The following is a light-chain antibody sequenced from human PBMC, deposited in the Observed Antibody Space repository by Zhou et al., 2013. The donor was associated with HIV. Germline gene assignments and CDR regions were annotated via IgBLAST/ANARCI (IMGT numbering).Light chain of an antibody. Sequence: EIVMTQSPATLSVSPGERATLSCRASRSVSSKLAWYQQKPGQSPRLLIYGASTRATGIPARFSGSGSGTEFTLTISSLQSEDFAVYYCQQRSTWPRTLTFGGGTRV. V-gene: IGKV3-15*01. CDR2: GAS. J-gene: IGKJ4*01. CDR1: RSVSSK. CDR3: QQRSTWPRTLT.